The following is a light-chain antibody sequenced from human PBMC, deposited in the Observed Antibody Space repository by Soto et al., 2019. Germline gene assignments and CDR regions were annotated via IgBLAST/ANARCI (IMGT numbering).Light chain of an antibody. CDR3: QQLNSYPWT. J-gene: IGKJ1*01. CDR1: QGISSY. CDR2: AAS. V-gene: IGKV1-9*01. Sequence: DIRLTQSPSFLSASVGDRVTITCRASQGISSYLAWYQQKPGKATKVLIYAASTLQSVAPSRFSGSVSGTEFTLTISSLQPEDFATYYCQQLNSYPWTFGQGTKVEIK.